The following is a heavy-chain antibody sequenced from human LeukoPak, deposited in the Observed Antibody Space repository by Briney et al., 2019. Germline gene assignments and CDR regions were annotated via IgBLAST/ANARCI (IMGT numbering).Heavy chain of an antibody. V-gene: IGHV3-23*01. J-gene: IGHJ6*03. CDR3: AKVRPGYSHYFYFMDV. D-gene: IGHD5-18*01. CDR2: LSDSGENS. CDR1: GFNPSRFA. Sequence: GGSLRLSCAASGFNPSRFAMTWVRQAPGMGLEWVSSLSDSGENSYYADSVKGRFTISRDSSKNMLFLRLTNLRAEDTAVYYCAKVRPGYSHYFYFMDVWATGTTVTVSS.